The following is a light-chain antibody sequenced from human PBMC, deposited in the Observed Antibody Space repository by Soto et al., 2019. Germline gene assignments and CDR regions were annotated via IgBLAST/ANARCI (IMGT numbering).Light chain of an antibody. Sequence: IVLTQSPAPLSVSPGDRATLYCRASQSVSSNLAWSQQRPGQAPRLLIYGASTRATGIPARFSGSGSGTEFTLTISSLQSEDFAVYYCQQYNNWPPITFGQGTRLEIK. J-gene: IGKJ5*01. CDR1: QSVSSN. CDR3: QQYNNWPPIT. CDR2: GAS. V-gene: IGKV3-15*01.